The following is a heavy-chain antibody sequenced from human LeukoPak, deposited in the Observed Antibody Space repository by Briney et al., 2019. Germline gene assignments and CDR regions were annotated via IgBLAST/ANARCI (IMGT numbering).Heavy chain of an antibody. V-gene: IGHV1-24*01. CDR2: FDPEDGET. D-gene: IGHD5-24*01. Sequence: GASVKVSCKVSGYTLTELSMHWVRQAPGKGLEWMGGFDPEDGETVYAQKFQGRVTMTEDTSPDTAYMKLSSLRAEDTAVYYCATDTNYPERTIWGQGTMVTVSS. J-gene: IGHJ3*02. CDR3: ATDTNYPERTI. CDR1: GYTLTELS.